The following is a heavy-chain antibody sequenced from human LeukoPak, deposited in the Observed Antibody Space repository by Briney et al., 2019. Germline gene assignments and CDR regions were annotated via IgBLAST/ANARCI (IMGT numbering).Heavy chain of an antibody. CDR3: AKCGSSGCHLIAY. Sequence: GGSLRLSCAASVFTFSTNAMSWVRQAPGEGLEWVSAIIGRTVSTYYADSVKGRVTISRDNSQNTLYLQMDTLRAEDTAVYYCAKCGSSGCHLIAYWGQGTLVTVSS. CDR1: VFTFSTNA. CDR2: IIGRTVST. J-gene: IGHJ4*02. V-gene: IGHV3-23*01. D-gene: IGHD5-12*01.